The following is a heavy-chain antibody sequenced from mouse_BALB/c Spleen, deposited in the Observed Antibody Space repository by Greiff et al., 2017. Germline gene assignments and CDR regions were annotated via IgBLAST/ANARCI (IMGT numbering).Heavy chain of an antibody. J-gene: IGHJ2*01. V-gene: IGHV5-9-4*01. D-gene: IGHD6-2*01. Sequence: EVQLVESGGGLVKPGGSLKLSCAASGFTFSSYAMSWVRQSPEKRLEWVAEISSGGSYTYYPDTVTGRFTISRDNAKNTLYLEMSSLRSEDTAMYYCARKSGPFDYWGQGTTLTVSS. CDR1: GFTFSSYA. CDR3: ARKSGPFDY. CDR2: ISSGGSYT.